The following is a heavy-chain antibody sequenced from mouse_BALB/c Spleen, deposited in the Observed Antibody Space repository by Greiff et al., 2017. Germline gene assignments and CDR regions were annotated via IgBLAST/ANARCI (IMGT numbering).Heavy chain of an antibody. CDR1: GYTFTSYV. D-gene: IGHD1-1*01. CDR3: ARSGDYGSSYGFAY. Sequence: EVQLQQSGPELVKPGASVKMSCKASGYTFTSYVMHWVKQKPGQGLEWIGYINPYNDGTKYNEKFKGKATLTSDKSSSTAYMELSSLTSEDSAVYYCARSGDYGSSYGFAYWGQGTLVTVSA. V-gene: IGHV1-14*01. J-gene: IGHJ3*01. CDR2: INPYNDGT.